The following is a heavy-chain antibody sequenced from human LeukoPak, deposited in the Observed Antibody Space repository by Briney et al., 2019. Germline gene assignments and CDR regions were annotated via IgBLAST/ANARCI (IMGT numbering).Heavy chain of an antibody. V-gene: IGHV1-18*01. CDR3: ARESYNSGSYYNDY. D-gene: IGHD3-10*01. Sequence: ASVKVSCKASGYTFNNYGISWVRQAPGQGLEWMGWVTSYNGNTNYAQKLQGRVTMTTDTSTSTAYMELRSLRSDDTALYYCARESYNSGSYYNDYWGQGTLVTVSS. J-gene: IGHJ4*02. CDR2: VTSYNGNT. CDR1: GYTFNNYG.